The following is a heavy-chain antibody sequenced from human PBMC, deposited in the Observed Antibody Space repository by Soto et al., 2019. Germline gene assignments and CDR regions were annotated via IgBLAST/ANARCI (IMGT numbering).Heavy chain of an antibody. CDR1: GYTFTGYY. D-gene: IGHD3-10*01. J-gene: IGHJ6*02. V-gene: IGHV1-2*02. CDR3: ARSAAEIYGSGIRPGYSYYGTDV. Sequence: VSCKASGYTFTGYYMHWVRKAPGQWLEWMGWIHPNSGGTNYAQKFQGRVTMTRDTSISTAYMELSRLRSDDTAVYYCARSAAEIYGSGIRPGYSYYGTDVWG. CDR2: IHPNSGGT.